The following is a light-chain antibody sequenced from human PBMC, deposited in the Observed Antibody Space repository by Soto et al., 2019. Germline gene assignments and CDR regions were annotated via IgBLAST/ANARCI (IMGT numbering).Light chain of an antibody. Sequence: QSVLTQPASVSGSPGQSITISCTGTSSDVGDYNYVSWYQQHPDKAPKLMIYEVSNRPSGVSNRFSGSKSGNTASLTISGLQAEDEADYYCSSYTGNSLYVFGVGTKVTAL. V-gene: IGLV2-14*01. CDR1: SSDVGDYNY. CDR2: EVS. CDR3: SSYTGNSLYV. J-gene: IGLJ1*01.